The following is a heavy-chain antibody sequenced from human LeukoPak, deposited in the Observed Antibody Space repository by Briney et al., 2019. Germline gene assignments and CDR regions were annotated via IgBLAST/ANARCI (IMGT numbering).Heavy chain of an antibody. V-gene: IGHV3-30*18. Sequence: GGSLRLSCAASGFTFSSYWMSWVRQAPGKGLEWVAVISYDGSNKYYADSVKGRFTISRDNSKNTLYLQMNSLRAEDTAVYYCAKECYYYDSSGYCHWGQGTLVTVSS. CDR2: ISYDGSNK. D-gene: IGHD3-22*01. J-gene: IGHJ4*02. CDR1: GFTFSSYW. CDR3: AKECYYYDSSGYCH.